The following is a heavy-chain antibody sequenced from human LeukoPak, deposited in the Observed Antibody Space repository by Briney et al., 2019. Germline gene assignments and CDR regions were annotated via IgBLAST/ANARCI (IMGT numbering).Heavy chain of an antibody. D-gene: IGHD4-17*01. J-gene: IGHJ4*02. V-gene: IGHV4-59*01. CDR2: IYYTGST. Sequence: SETLSLTCTVSGVSISGYYWSWLRQPPGKGLEGLGYIYYTGSTNYNPSLESRVTISVDTSKNQLSLKLSSATAADTAVYYCARGWTTVTYYFDYWGQGTLVTVSS. CDR3: ARGWTTVTYYFDY. CDR1: GVSISGYY.